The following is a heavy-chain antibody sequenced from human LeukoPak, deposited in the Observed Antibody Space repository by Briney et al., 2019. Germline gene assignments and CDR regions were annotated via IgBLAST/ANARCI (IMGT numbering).Heavy chain of an antibody. D-gene: IGHD6-19*01. Sequence: GESLKISCKGSGYRFTSYWIGWVRQMPGKGLEWMGIIYPGDSDTRYSPSFQGQVTISAHKSISTASLQWSSQKASDTAMYYCGRAYRSGWYNWFDPWGQGTLVTVSS. CDR1: GYRFTSYW. CDR2: IYPGDSDT. J-gene: IGHJ5*02. CDR3: GRAYRSGWYNWFDP. V-gene: IGHV5-51*01.